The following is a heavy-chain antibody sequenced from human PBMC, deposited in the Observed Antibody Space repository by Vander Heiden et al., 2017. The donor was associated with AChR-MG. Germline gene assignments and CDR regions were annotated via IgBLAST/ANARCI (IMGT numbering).Heavy chain of an antibody. J-gene: IGHJ6*02. CDR2: IKQDGSEK. CDR3: ARGSYYYDSSGYRYYYYYGMDV. D-gene: IGHD3-22*01. CDR1: GFTFSSYW. V-gene: IGHV3-7*01. Sequence: EVQLVESGGGLVQPGGSLRLSCAASGFTFSSYWMSWVRQAPGKGLEWVANIKQDGSEKYYVDSVKGRFTISRDNAKNSLYLQMNSLRAEDTAVYYCARGSYYYDSSGYRYYYYYGMDVWGQGTTVTVSS.